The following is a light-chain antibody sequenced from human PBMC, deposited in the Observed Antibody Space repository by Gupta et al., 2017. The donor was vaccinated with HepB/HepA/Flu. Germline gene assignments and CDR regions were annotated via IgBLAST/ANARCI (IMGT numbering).Light chain of an antibody. CDR3: HQRGKWPLIT. Sequence: DIVLTQSPEILALSPGERATLSCRASQTVSSYLAWYQHKPGQAPRLLIYDVPHRDTGNPARFSDGGSGKDLPLTISGREPEDFAIYYCHQRGKWPLITFGQGTRLEIK. CDR2: DVP. CDR1: QTVSSY. V-gene: IGKV3-11*01. J-gene: IGKJ5*01.